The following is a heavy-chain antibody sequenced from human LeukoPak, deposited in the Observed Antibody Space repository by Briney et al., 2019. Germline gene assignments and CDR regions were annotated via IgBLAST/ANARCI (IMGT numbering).Heavy chain of an antibody. D-gene: IGHD1-1*01. CDR1: KFTFSHYG. CDR2: ISGDGSIK. Sequence: PGGSLRLSCSASKFTFSHYGMQWVRQAPGKGLEWVAVISGDGSIKIYADSVKGRFTLSRDNSINTVDLQMNSLRAEDTAVYYCVKEYHSRGSGAYFDYWGQGTLVTVSS. J-gene: IGHJ4*02. CDR3: VKEYHSRGSGAYFDY. V-gene: IGHV3-30*18.